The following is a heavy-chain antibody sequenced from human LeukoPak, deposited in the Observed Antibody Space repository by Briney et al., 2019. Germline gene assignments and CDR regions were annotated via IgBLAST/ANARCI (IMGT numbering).Heavy chain of an antibody. CDR1: GFTFSNYA. V-gene: IGHV3-23*01. Sequence: PGGSLRLSCAASGFTFSNYAMSWVRQAPGKGLEWVSAISDSGGNTYYADSVKGRFTISRDNSKNTLYLQMNSLRAEATAVYYCAKPVGWEPPRYWGQGTLVTVSS. CDR2: ISDSGGNT. D-gene: IGHD1-26*01. CDR3: AKPVGWEPPRY. J-gene: IGHJ4*02.